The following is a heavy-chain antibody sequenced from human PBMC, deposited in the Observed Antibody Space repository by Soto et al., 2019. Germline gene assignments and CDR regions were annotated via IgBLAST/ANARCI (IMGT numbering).Heavy chain of an antibody. CDR2: INTYTGNR. V-gene: IGHV1-18*01. J-gene: IGHJ5*02. D-gene: IGHD3-22*01. CDR3: ARDRLRGYDNSGSYS. Sequence: QVQLVQSGPELRKPGASVKVSCEASGYSFRYYGINWVRQAPGQGLEWMGWINTYTGNRNFAPKFEDRVTMTTATSTNTVYMELRSLRSDDTATYYCARDRLRGYDNSGSYSWGQGTRVTVSS. CDR1: GYSFRYYG.